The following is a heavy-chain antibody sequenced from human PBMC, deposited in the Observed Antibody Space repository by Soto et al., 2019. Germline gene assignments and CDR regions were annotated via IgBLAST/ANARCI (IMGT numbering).Heavy chain of an antibody. CDR1: GFTFGDYA. CDR2: VGSNSGAV. Sequence: EVQLVESGGGLVQPGRSLILSCAASGFTFGDYAMHWVRQVPGKGLEWVSGVGSNSGAVGYADSVKGRFTISRDNAQNSRDLQMDGLTTEDAAFYSCARDGEGLIDTGTISFWGQGTRVTVSS. V-gene: IGHV3-9*01. CDR3: ARDGEGLIDTGTISF. J-gene: IGHJ4*02. D-gene: IGHD1-1*01.